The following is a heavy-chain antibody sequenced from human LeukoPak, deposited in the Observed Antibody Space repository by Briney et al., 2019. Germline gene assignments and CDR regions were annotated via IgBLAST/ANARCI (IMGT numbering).Heavy chain of an antibody. CDR3: ARAEGYSSSSYPFDY. V-gene: IGHV3-21*01. CDR1: GFTFSSYS. J-gene: IGHJ4*02. D-gene: IGHD6-6*01. CDR2: ISSSSSYI. Sequence: PGGSLRLSCAASGFTFSSYSMNWVRQAPGKGLEWVSSISSSSSYIYYADSVKGRFTIPRDNAKNSLYLQMNSLRAEDTAVYYCARAEGYSSSSYPFDYWGQGTLVTVSS.